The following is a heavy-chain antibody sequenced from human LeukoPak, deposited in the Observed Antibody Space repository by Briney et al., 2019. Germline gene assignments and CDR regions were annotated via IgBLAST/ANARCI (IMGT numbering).Heavy chain of an antibody. D-gene: IGHD3-22*01. CDR1: GGSISSYY. J-gene: IGHJ4*02. CDR2: LYYSGST. CDR3: ARAGSGYSFDY. V-gene: IGHV4-59*01. Sequence: SETLSLTCTVSGGSISSYYWSWIRQPPGKGLEWIGYLYYSGSTNYNPSLNSRVTILVDTSKNQFSLKLSSVTAADTAVYYCARAGSGYSFDYWGQGTLVTVSS.